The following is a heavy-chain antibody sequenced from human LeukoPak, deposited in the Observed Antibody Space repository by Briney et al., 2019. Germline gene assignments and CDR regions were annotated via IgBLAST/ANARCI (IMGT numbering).Heavy chain of an antibody. J-gene: IGHJ4*02. D-gene: IGHD1-26*01. CDR3: ARGLIVGATWTREYYFDY. V-gene: IGHV1-46*01. Sequence: ASVKVSCKASGYTFTSYYMHWVRQAPGQGLEWMGIINPSGGSTSYAQKFQGRVTMTRDMSTSTVYMELSSLRSEDTAVYYCARGLIVGATWTREYYFDYWGQGTLVTVSS. CDR2: INPSGGST. CDR1: GYTFTSYY.